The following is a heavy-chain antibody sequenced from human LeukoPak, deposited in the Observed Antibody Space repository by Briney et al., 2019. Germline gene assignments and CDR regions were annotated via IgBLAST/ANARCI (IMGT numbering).Heavy chain of an antibody. Sequence: SETLSLTCTVSGGSISSSHYYWGWIRQPPGKGLEWIGTIYYSGTTYYNPSLESRVTMSEDTSKNQFSLTLRSVTATDTAVYYCARQISDYYYYYIDVWGKGTTVAVSS. CDR3: ARQISDYYYYYIDV. D-gene: IGHD3-3*01. CDR2: IYYSGTT. CDR1: GGSISSSHYY. J-gene: IGHJ6*03. V-gene: IGHV4-39*01.